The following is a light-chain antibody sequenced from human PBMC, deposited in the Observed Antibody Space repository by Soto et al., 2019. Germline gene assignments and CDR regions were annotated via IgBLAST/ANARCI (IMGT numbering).Light chain of an antibody. J-gene: IGKJ5*01. CDR2: GAS. V-gene: IGKV3-15*01. CDR1: QSVSTN. CDR3: QQYSSSPS. Sequence: EIVMTQSPTTLSVSPGERATLSCRASQSVSTNLAWYQQKPGQVPSLLIYGASTRASGIPARFSGSGSGTEFTLTSGSLPSEDVAFYCCQQYSSSPSFGQGTRLEIK.